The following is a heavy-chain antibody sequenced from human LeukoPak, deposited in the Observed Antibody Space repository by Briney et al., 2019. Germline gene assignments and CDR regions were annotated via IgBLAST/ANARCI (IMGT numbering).Heavy chain of an antibody. CDR1: GGTFSSYA. J-gene: IGHJ4*02. V-gene: IGHV1-69*01. D-gene: IGHD3-22*01. CDR2: IIPIFGTA. CDR3: ASGYYYDSSGPPRWFFDY. Sequence: SVKVSCKASGGTFSSYATSWVRQAPGQGLEWMGGIIPIFGTANYAQKFQGRVTITADESTSTAYMELSSLRSEDTAVYYCASGYYYDSSGPPRWFFDYWGQGTLVTVSS.